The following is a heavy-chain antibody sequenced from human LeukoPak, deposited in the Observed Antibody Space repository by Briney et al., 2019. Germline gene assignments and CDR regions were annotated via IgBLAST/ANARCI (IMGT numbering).Heavy chain of an antibody. CDR1: GGSISSYY. Sequence: SETLSLTCTVSGGSISSYYWSWIRQPPGKGLEWIGYIYYSGSTSYNPSLKSRVTISVDTSKNQFSLNLSSVTAADTAVYYCARVVGGASGRYYYYYMDVWGKGTTVTVSS. CDR2: IYYSGST. D-gene: IGHD3-16*01. V-gene: IGHV4-59*01. J-gene: IGHJ6*03. CDR3: ARVVGGASGRYYYYYMDV.